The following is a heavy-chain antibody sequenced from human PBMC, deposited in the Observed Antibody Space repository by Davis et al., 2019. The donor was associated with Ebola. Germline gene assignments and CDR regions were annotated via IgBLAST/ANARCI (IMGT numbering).Heavy chain of an antibody. J-gene: IGHJ3*02. CDR2: IKQDGSEK. D-gene: IGHD2-21*02. Sequence: GESLKISCAASGFTFSSYWMSWVRQAPGKGLEWVANIKQDGSEKYYVDSVKGRFTISRDNAKNSLYLQMNSLRAEDTAVYYCILVVTDAFDIWGQGTMVTVSS. CDR3: ILVVTDAFDI. V-gene: IGHV3-7*03. CDR1: GFTFSSYW.